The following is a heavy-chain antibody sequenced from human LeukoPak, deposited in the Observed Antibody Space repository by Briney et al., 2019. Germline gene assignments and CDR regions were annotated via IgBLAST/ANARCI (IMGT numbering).Heavy chain of an antibody. V-gene: IGHV4-34*01. J-gene: IGHJ4*02. Sequence: PSETLSLTCAVYGGSFSGYYWSWIRQPPGKGLEWIGEINHSGSTNYNPSLKSRVTISVDTSKNQFSLKLSSVTAADTAVYYCARLRAHYDYVWGSSRYGDYWGQGTLVTVSS. CDR1: GGSFSGYY. CDR3: ARLRAHYDYVWGSSRYGDY. D-gene: IGHD3-16*02. CDR2: INHSGST.